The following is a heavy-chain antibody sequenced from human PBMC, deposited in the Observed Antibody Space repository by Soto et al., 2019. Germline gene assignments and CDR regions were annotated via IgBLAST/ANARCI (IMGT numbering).Heavy chain of an antibody. CDR1: GYSVSSSDYY. CDR3: APLTVSLSGPYGIHV. J-gene: IGHJ6*02. V-gene: IGHV4-39*01. D-gene: IGHD2-15*01. CDR2: MFYSGLT. Sequence: TSDTLSLTCSVSGYSVSSSDYYWAWIRQPPGKGLEWIGSMFYSGLTYYNPSLKSRVTLSVDTSKNHFSVRLNSVTAADTAVYYCAPLTVSLSGPYGIHVWGQGTTVTVSS.